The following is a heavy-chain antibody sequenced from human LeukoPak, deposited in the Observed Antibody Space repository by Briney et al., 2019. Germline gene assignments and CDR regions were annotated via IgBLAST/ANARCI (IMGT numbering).Heavy chain of an antibody. CDR1: GFTFSSYA. CDR3: AKVGGDSSGYYYTSPRWYFDL. D-gene: IGHD3-22*01. CDR2: ISGSGGST. Sequence: GGSLRLSCAASGFTFSSYAMSWVRQAPGKGLEWVSAISGSGGSTHYADSVKGRFTISRDNSKNTLYLQMNSLRAEDTAVYYCAKVGGDSSGYYYTSPRWYFDLWGRGTLVTVSS. J-gene: IGHJ2*01. V-gene: IGHV3-23*01.